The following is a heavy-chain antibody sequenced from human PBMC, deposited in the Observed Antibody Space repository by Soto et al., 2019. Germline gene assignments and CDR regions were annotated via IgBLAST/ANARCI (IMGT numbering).Heavy chain of an antibody. CDR3: ASPGALYYYDSSGSEDAFDI. D-gene: IGHD3-22*01. J-gene: IGHJ3*02. Sequence: QVQLVQSGAEVKKPGASVKVSCKASGYTFTSYGISWVRQAPGQGLEWMGWISAYNGNTNYAQKLQGRVTMTTDTPTSTAYMELRSLRSDDTAVYYCASPGALYYYDSSGSEDAFDIWGQGTMVTVSS. CDR2: ISAYNGNT. CDR1: GYTFTSYG. V-gene: IGHV1-18*04.